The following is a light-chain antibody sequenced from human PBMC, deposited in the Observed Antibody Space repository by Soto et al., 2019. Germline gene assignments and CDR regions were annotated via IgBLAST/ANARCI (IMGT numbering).Light chain of an antibody. CDR1: QSVSSPY. J-gene: IGKJ4*02. V-gene: IGKV3-20*01. CDR3: QHYGSSLK. CDR2: YAS. Sequence: EMVLTQSPGTLSLSPGERATLSCRASQSVSSPYLAWYQQKPGQAPRLLISYASSRATGIPDRFSGIGSGADFTLTISRLEPEAFAVYFCQHYGSSLKFGAGTKVEIK.